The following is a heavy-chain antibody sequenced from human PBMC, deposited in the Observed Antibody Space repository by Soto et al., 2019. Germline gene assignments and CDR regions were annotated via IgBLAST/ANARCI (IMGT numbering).Heavy chain of an antibody. D-gene: IGHD5-18*01. CDR2: ISYDGSNK. CDR1: GFTFSSYA. CDR3: ARDVGGIQLWFSFDY. J-gene: IGHJ4*02. Sequence: QVQLVESGAGVFQPGRSLRLSCAASGFTFSSYAMHWVRQVPGKGLEWVAVISYDGSNKYYADSVKGRFTISRDNSKNTLYLQMTSLRAEDTAVYYCARDVGGIQLWFSFDYWGQGTLVTVSS. V-gene: IGHV3-30-3*01.